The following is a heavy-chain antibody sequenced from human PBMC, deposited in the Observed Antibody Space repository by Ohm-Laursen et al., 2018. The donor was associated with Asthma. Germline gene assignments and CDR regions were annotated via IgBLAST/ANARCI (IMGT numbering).Heavy chain of an antibody. D-gene: IGHD2-15*01. CDR1: GFTFSGSW. CDR3: ARVFVCSGGSCYYP. CDR2: ISSSSSTI. J-gene: IGHJ5*02. Sequence: SLRLSCTASGFTFSGSWMIWVRQAPGKGLEWVSYISSSSSTIYYADSVKGRFTISRDNAKNSLYLQMNSLRDEDTAVYYCARVFVCSGGSCYYPWGQGTLVTVSS. V-gene: IGHV3-48*02.